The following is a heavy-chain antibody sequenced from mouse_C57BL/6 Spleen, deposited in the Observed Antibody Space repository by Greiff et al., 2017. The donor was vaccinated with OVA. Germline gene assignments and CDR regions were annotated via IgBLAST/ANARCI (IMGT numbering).Heavy chain of an antibody. Sequence: EVQLMESGGGLVKPGGSLKLSCAASGFTFSSYAMSWVRQTPEKRLEWVATISDGGSYTYYPDNVKGRFTISRDNAKNNLYLQMSHLKSEDTAMYYCARDGETAPFAYWGQGTLVTVSA. J-gene: IGHJ3*01. D-gene: IGHD3-2*01. CDR2: ISDGGSYT. V-gene: IGHV5-4*01. CDR3: ARDGETAPFAY. CDR1: GFTFSSYA.